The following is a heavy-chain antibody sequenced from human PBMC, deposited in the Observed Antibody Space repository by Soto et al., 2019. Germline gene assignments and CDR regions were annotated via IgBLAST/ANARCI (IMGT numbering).Heavy chain of an antibody. CDR1: GYTFGIDYW. V-gene: IGHV5-51*01. Sequence: GESLKISCEAFGYTFGIDYWIGWVRQMPGKGLEWMGIIHPGDSNTRYSPSFQGQITISVDKSISTAFLQWSSLKASDSALYFCGKYPPNSFSMDVWGQGTTVTVPS. CDR2: IHPGDSNT. CDR3: GKYPPNSFSMDV. J-gene: IGHJ6*02. D-gene: IGHD1-7*01.